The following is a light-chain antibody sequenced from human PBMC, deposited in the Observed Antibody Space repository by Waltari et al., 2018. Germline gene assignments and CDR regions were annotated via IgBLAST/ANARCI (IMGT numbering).Light chain of an antibody. CDR1: SSDVGGYKY. CDR3: CSYAGSYDVV. J-gene: IGLJ2*01. CDR2: DVS. V-gene: IGLV2-11*01. Sequence: QSALTQPRSVSGSPGQSVTISCTGTSSDVGGYKYVSWYQQHPGKAPKLMIYDVSKRPSGGPDRFSGSKSGNTASLTISGLQAEDEADYYCCSYAGSYDVVFGGGTKLTVL.